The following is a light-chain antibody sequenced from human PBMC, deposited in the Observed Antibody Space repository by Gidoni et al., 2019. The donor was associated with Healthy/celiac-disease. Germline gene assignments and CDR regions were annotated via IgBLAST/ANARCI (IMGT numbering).Light chain of an antibody. CDR1: KLVDKY. V-gene: IGLV3-1*01. CDR2: QDS. Sequence: SYELTQPHSVSVSPGQTASITCSGDKLVDKYACWYQQKPGQSPVLVIYQDSKRPSGIPERFSGSNSGNTATLTISGTQAMDEADYYCQAWDSSTHVVFGGWTKLTVL. J-gene: IGLJ2*01. CDR3: QAWDSSTHVV.